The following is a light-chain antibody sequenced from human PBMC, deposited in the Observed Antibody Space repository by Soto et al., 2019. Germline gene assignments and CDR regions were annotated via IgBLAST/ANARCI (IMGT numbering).Light chain of an antibody. V-gene: IGLV2-8*01. J-gene: IGLJ3*02. CDR2: EVT. CDR1: NTDIGGYNY. CDR3: SSYAGSNVWV. Sequence: QSALTQPPSASGSPVHSVTISCTGSNTDIGGYNYVSWYQQHPGKAPKVIIYEVTKRPSGVPARFSGSRSGNTASLTVSGLQAEDEADYYCSSYAGSNVWVFGGGTKLTVL.